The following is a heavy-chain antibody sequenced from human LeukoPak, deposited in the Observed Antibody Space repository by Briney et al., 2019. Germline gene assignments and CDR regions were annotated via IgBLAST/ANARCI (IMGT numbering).Heavy chain of an antibody. CDR3: AREGLTVAARDAFDI. J-gene: IGHJ3*02. D-gene: IGHD6-19*01. CDR1: GFTVSSNY. CDR2: ISYDGSNK. V-gene: IGHV3-30*03. Sequence: GGSLRLSCAASGFTVSSNYMSWVRQAPGKGLEWVAVISYDGSNKYYADSVKGRFTISRDNSKNTLYLQMNSLRAEDTAVYYCAREGLTVAARDAFDIWGQGTMVTVS.